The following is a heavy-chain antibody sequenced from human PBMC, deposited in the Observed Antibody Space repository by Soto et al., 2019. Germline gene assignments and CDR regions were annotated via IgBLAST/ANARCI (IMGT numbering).Heavy chain of an antibody. J-gene: IGHJ5*02. CDR2: VYYNGIT. CDR3: ATITLFEFGIIQCASYP. CDR1: GGSFNDHY. V-gene: IGHV4-59*11. D-gene: IGHD3-3*01. Sequence: SETLSLTCAVSGGSFNDHYWTWIRQPPGKGLEWLGYVYYNGITNYNPSLKSRVTMSVDTSKNQFSLKLSSVTAADTAVYYCATITLFEFGIIQCASYPWGQGTPVTVSS.